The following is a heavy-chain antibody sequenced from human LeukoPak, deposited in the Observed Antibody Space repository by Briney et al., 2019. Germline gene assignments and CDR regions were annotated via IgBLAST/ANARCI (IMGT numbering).Heavy chain of an antibody. Sequence: GGSLRLSCAASGFTFSSYWMSWVRQAPGKGLEWVANIKQDGSEKYYVDPVKGRFTISRDNTKSSLYLQMNSLRDEDTAVYYCARDIGDCSSLSCYNHYYYMDVWGKGTTVTVSS. CDR3: ARDIGDCSSLSCYNHYYYMDV. CDR1: GFTFSSYW. CDR2: IKQDGSEK. J-gene: IGHJ6*03. D-gene: IGHD2-2*02. V-gene: IGHV3-7*01.